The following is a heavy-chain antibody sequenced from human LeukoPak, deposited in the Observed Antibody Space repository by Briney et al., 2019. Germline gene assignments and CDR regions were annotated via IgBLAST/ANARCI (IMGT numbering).Heavy chain of an antibody. CDR3: AAAAGFGYFDY. CDR2: IYYSGST. J-gene: IGHJ4*02. D-gene: IGHD6-13*01. CDR1: GGSISSYY. V-gene: IGHV4-59*01. Sequence: PSETLSLTCTVSGGSISSYYWSWIRQPPGKGLEWVGYIYYSGSTNYNPSLKSRVTISVDTSKNQFSLKLSSVTAADTAVYYCAAAAGFGYFDYWGQGTRVIVSS.